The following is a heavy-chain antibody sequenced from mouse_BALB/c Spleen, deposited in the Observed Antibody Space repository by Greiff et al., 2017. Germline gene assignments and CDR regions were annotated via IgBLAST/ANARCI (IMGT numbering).Heavy chain of an antibody. CDR1: GYSITSDYA. J-gene: IGHJ3*01. CDR3: ARTYYGSSSAWFAY. V-gene: IGHV3-2*02. CDR2: ISYSGST. Sequence: ESGPGLVKPSQSLSLTCTVTGYSITSDYAWNWIRQFPGNKLEWMGYISYSGSTSYNPSLKSRISITRDTSKNQFFLQLNSVTTEDTATYYCARTYYGSSSAWFAYWGQGTLVTVSA. D-gene: IGHD1-1*01.